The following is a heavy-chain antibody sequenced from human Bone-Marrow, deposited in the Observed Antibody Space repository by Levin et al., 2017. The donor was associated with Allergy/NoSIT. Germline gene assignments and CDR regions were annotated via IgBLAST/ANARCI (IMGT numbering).Heavy chain of an antibody. V-gene: IGHV3-23*01. D-gene: IGHD2-2*02. CDR1: GFIFSSYA. CDR2: ISGSGGRT. CDR3: AKEMVPYCSTTACYMPDY. J-gene: IGHJ4*02. Sequence: QSGGSLRLSCAASGFIFSSYAMSWVRQAPGKGLEWVSAISGSGGRTYYADSVKGRFSISRDNSKNTLYLQMNSLRAEDTAVYYCAKEMVPYCSTTACYMPDYWGRGTLVTVSS.